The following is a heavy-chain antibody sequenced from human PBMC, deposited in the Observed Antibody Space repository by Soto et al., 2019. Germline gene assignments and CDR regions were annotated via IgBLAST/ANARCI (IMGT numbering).Heavy chain of an antibody. CDR2: IWYDGSNK. CDR1: GFTFSSYG. Sequence: VQLVESGGGLVQPGGSLRLSCAASGFTFSSYGMHWVRQAPGKGLEWVAVIWYDGSNKYYADSVKGRFTISRDNSKNTLYLQMNSLRAEDTAVYYCASLWFGELSHHYYGMDVWGQGTTVTVSS. D-gene: IGHD3-10*01. CDR3: ASLWFGELSHHYYGMDV. J-gene: IGHJ6*02. V-gene: IGHV3-33*08.